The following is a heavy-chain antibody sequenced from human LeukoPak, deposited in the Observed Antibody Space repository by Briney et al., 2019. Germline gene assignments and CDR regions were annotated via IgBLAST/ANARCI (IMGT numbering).Heavy chain of an antibody. CDR1: GGSISSYY. J-gene: IGHJ4*02. CDR2: IYYSGGT. V-gene: IGHV4-59*01. Sequence: SETLSLTCTVSGGSISSYYWSWIRQPPGKGLEWIGYIYYSGGTNYNPSLKSRVTISVDTSKNQFSLKLSSVTAADTAVYYCARLDTARYSSSWYGEGPFDYWGQGTLVTVSS. CDR3: ARLDTARYSSSWYGEGPFDY. D-gene: IGHD6-13*01.